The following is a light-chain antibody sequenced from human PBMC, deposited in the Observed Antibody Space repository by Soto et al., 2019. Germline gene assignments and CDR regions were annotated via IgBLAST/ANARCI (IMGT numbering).Light chain of an antibody. CDR3: LKHNSAPLF. CDR2: ATS. J-gene: IGKJ3*01. Sequence: DIQMTQSPSSLSASVGDRVTITCRASQGINHYLAWFQQKPGKVPKLLIYATSTLQSGVPSRFSGSGFGTDFTLTISSLQPEDVATYYCLKHNSAPLFFGPGTKVEIK. CDR1: QGINHY. V-gene: IGKV1-27*01.